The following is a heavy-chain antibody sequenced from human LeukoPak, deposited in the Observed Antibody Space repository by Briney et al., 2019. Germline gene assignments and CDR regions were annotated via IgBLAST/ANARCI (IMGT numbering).Heavy chain of an antibody. V-gene: IGHV3-30*04. D-gene: IGHD6-19*01. J-gene: IGHJ4*02. Sequence: GGSLRLSCAASGFTFSSYAMHWVRQAPGKGLEWVAVISYDGSNKYYADSVKGRFTISRDNSKNTLYLQMNSLRAEDTAVYYCARGGEQWLVYNYWGQGTLVTVSS. CDR1: GFTFSSYA. CDR3: ARGGEQWLVYNY. CDR2: ISYDGSNK.